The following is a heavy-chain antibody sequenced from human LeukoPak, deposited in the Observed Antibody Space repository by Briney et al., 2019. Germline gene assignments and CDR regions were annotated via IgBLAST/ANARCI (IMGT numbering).Heavy chain of an antibody. CDR3: ASTPPAPYYGPGSYRASNWFDP. D-gene: IGHD3-10*01. Sequence: SETLSLTCTVSGGFISSSSYYWGWIRQPPGKGLEWIGSIYYSGSTYYSPSLKSRVTISVDTSKNQFSLKLSSVTAADTAVYYCASTPPAPYYGPGSYRASNWFDPWGQGTLVTVSS. CDR2: IYYSGST. V-gene: IGHV4-39*07. J-gene: IGHJ5*02. CDR1: GGFISSSSYY.